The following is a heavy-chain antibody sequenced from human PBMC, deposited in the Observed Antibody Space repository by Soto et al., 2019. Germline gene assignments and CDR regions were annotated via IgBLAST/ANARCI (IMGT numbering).Heavy chain of an antibody. V-gene: IGHV4-59*01. CDR1: GGSISSYY. Sequence: SETLSLTCTVSGGSISSYYWSWIRQPPGKGLEWIGYIYYSGSTNYNPSLKSRVTISVDTSKNQFSLKLSSVTAADTAVYYCARKAVSVVAVAGTGWLDPWGQGSLVTVSS. D-gene: IGHD6-19*01. J-gene: IGHJ5*02. CDR2: IYYSGST. CDR3: ARKAVSVVAVAGTGWLDP.